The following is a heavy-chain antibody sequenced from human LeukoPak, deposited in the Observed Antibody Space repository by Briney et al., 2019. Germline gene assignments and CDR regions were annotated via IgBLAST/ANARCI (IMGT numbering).Heavy chain of an antibody. CDR1: GFTFSSYA. CDR3: ARDLGLSGYYYYYGMDV. Sequence: GGSLRLSCAASGFTFSSYAMHWVCQAPGKGLEWVAVISYDGSNKYYADSVKGRFTISRDNSKNTLYLQMNSLRAEDTAVYYCARDLGLSGYYYYYGMDVWGQGTTVTVSS. D-gene: IGHD3-10*01. V-gene: IGHV3-30-3*01. CDR2: ISYDGSNK. J-gene: IGHJ6*02.